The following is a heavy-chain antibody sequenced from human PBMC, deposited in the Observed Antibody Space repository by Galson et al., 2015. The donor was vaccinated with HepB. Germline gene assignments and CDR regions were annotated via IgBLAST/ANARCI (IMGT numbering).Heavy chain of an antibody. CDR3: ARPRGEWEPSPFDAFDI. CDR1: GGSISSSSYY. Sequence: ETLSLTCTVSGGSISSSSYYWGWIRQPPGKGLEWIGSIYYSGSTYYNPSLKSRVTISVDTSKNQFSLKLSSVTAADTAVYYCARPRGEWEPSPFDAFDIWGQGTMVTVSS. J-gene: IGHJ3*02. CDR2: IYYSGST. V-gene: IGHV4-39*01. D-gene: IGHD1-26*01.